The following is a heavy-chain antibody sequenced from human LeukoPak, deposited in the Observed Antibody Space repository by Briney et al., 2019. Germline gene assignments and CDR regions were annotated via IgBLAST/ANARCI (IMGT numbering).Heavy chain of an antibody. CDR1: GDSISDYY. J-gene: IGHJ6*03. CDR2: ISYGGGT. CDR3: ARGVNKRMNYYYYMDV. D-gene: IGHD2/OR15-2a*01. V-gene: IGHV4-59*01. Sequence: SETLSLTCTVSGDSISDYYWSWIRQTPGKGVEWIGYISYGGGTNFNPSLKSRVTISLDTSKNQFSLILSSVTAADTAVYFCARGVNKRMNYYYYMDVWGKGTTVTVSS.